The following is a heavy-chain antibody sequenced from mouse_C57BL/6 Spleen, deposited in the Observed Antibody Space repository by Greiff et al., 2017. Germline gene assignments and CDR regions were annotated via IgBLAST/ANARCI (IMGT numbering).Heavy chain of an antibody. CDR2: INYDGSST. V-gene: IGHV5-16*01. CDR1: GFTFSDYY. D-gene: IGHD1-1*01. Sequence: EVKLVESEGGLVQPGSSMKLSCTASGFTFSDYYMAWVRQVPEKGLEWVANINYDGSSTYYLDSLKSRFIISRDNAKNILYLQMSSLKSEDTATYYCARVLRSFDYWGQGTTLTVS. CDR3: ARVLRSFDY. J-gene: IGHJ2*01.